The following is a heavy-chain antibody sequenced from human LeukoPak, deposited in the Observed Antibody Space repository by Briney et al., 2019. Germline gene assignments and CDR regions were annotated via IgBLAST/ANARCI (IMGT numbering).Heavy chain of an antibody. Sequence: SETLSLTCTVSGGSISSSSYYWGWIRQPPGEGLEWIGSIYYSGSTYYNPSLKSRVTISVDTSKNQFSLKLSSVTAADAAVYYCARPRNPRYDSSGFDYWGQGTLVTVSS. CDR2: IYYSGST. V-gene: IGHV4-39*01. CDR3: ARPRNPRYDSSGFDY. J-gene: IGHJ4*02. D-gene: IGHD3-22*01. CDR1: GGSISSSSYY.